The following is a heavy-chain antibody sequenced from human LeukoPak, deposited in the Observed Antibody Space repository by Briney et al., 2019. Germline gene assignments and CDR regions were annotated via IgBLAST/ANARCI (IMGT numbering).Heavy chain of an antibody. V-gene: IGHV4-39*07. CDR2: IYYSGST. CDR3: ASRVRWNKTYYYDSSGYYGY. CDR1: GGSISSSSYY. D-gene: IGHD3-22*01. J-gene: IGHJ4*02. Sequence: NPSETLSLTCTVSGGSISSSSYYWGWIRQPPGKGLEWIGSIYYSGSTYYNPSLKSRVTISVDTSKNQFSLKLSSVTAADTAVYYCASRVRWNKTYYYDSSGYYGYWGQGTLVTVSS.